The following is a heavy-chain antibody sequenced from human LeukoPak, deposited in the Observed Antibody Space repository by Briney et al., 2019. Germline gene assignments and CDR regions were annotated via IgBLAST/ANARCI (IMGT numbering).Heavy chain of an antibody. CDR1: GGSFSGYY. CDR2: INHSGST. D-gene: IGHD6-13*01. V-gene: IGHV4-34*01. CDR3: ASKSRDSSPNWFDP. Sequence: PSETLSLTCAVYGGSFSGYYWSWIRQPPGKGLEWLGEINHSGSTNYNPSLKSRVTISVDTSKNQFSLKLSSVTAADTAVYYCASKSRDSSPNWFDPWGQGTLATVSS. J-gene: IGHJ5*02.